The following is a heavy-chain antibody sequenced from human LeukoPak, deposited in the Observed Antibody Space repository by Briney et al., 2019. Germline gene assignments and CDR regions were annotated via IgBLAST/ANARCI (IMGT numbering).Heavy chain of an antibody. J-gene: IGHJ4*02. Sequence: GGSLRLSCAASGFTVSSNYMNWVRQAPGKGLEWVSVIYSGGSTYYADSVKGRFTISRDNSKNTLYLQMNSLRAEDTAVYYCAKDPLYSSGWLFNVPDYWGQGTLVTVSS. CDR3: AKDPLYSSGWLFNVPDY. V-gene: IGHV3-53*01. D-gene: IGHD6-19*01. CDR1: GFTVSSNY. CDR2: IYSGGST.